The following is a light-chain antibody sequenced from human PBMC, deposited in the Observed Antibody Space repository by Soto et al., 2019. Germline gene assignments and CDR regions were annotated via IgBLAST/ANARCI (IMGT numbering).Light chain of an antibody. CDR1: SSDVGSYNL. CDR2: EGS. J-gene: IGLJ2*01. V-gene: IGLV2-23*01. Sequence: QSVLTQPASVSGSPGQSITISCSGTSSDVGSYNLVSWYQQHPGKAPQLMIYEGSKRPSGVSNRFSGSKSGNTASLTISGLRAEDEADYYCCSHATSSTLVVFGGGTKLTVL. CDR3: CSHATSSTLVV.